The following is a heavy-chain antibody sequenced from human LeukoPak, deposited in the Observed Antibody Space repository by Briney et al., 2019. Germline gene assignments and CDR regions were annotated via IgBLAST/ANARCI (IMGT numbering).Heavy chain of an antibody. V-gene: IGHV3-48*01. CDR3: ARAEEDIVVVGYFQH. CDR1: GFTFSGYS. D-gene: IGHD2-2*01. Sequence: QPGGSLKLSCAASGFTFSGYSMNWVRPAPGKGLEWVSYISSSSSTIYYADSVKGRFTISRDNARNSLYLQMNSLRAEDTAVYYCARAEEDIVVVGYFQHWGQGTLVTVSS. J-gene: IGHJ1*01. CDR2: ISSSSSTI.